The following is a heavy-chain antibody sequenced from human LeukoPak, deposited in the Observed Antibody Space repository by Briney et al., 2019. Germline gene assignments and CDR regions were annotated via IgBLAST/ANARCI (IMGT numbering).Heavy chain of an antibody. Sequence: GASVKVSCKASGGTFSSYAISWVQQAPGQGLEWMGRIIPILGIANYAQKFQGRVTITADKSTSTAYMELSSLRSEDTAVYYCAADSRRSSGWFLPDRFDIWGQGTKVTVSS. CDR2: IIPILGIA. CDR3: AADSRRSSGWFLPDRFDI. CDR1: GGTFSSYA. V-gene: IGHV1-69*04. D-gene: IGHD6-19*01. J-gene: IGHJ3*02.